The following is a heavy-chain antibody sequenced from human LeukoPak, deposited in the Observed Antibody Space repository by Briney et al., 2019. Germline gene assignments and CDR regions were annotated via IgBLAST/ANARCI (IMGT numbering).Heavy chain of an antibody. CDR2: ISAYNGNT. CDR3: ARAENCGGDCYSDY. Sequence: SSVKVSCKASGGTFSSYAISWVRQAPGQGLEWMGWISAYNGNTNYAQKLQGRVTMTTDTSTSTAYMELRSLRSDDTAVYYCARAENCGGDCYSDYWGQGTLVTVSS. D-gene: IGHD2-21*02. J-gene: IGHJ4*02. CDR1: GGTFSSYA. V-gene: IGHV1-18*01.